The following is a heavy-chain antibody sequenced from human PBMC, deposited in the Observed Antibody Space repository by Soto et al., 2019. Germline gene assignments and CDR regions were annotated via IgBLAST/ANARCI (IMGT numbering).Heavy chain of an antibody. V-gene: IGHV3-30*18. CDR1: GFTFSSYG. J-gene: IGHJ5*02. CDR3: AKDNCISTSCYRLYNWFDP. CDR2: ISYGGSSK. D-gene: IGHD2-2*01. Sequence: HPGGSLRLSCAASGFTFSSYGMHWVRQAPGKGLEWVAVISYGGSSKYYADSVKGRFTISRDNSENTLYLQMNNLRAEDTAVYYCAKDNCISTSCYRLYNWFDPWGQGT.